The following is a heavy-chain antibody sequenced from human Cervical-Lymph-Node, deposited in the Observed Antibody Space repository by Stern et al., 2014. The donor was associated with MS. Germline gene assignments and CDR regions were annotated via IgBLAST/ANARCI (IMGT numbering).Heavy chain of an antibody. J-gene: IGHJ5*02. CDR3: ASERYTYYDDQRPPGGFDP. CDR2: VVIFNCDV. CDR1: GITFSQSA. V-gene: IGHV1-58*01. Sequence: QLVQSGPEVKKPGTSVKVSCKASGITFSQSAVQWLRQARGQRPEWIGGVVIFNCDVNYAPTFQERISITRDMSTRTVYMELRSLRSEDTAVYYCASERYTYYDDQRPPGGFDPWGQGTLVTVSS. D-gene: IGHD5-18*01.